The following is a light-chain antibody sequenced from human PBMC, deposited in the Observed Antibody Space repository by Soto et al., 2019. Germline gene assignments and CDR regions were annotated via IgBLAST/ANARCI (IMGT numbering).Light chain of an antibody. CDR3: TSYTSSTTLV. J-gene: IGLJ2*01. Sequence: QLVLTQPASVSGSPGQSITISCTGTSSDVGSYNYVSWYQRHPGKAPKLMIYEVSYRPSGVSSRFSGSKSGNTASLTISGLQAEDEADYYCTSYTSSTTLVFGGGTKLTVL. CDR2: EVS. V-gene: IGLV2-14*01. CDR1: SSDVGSYNY.